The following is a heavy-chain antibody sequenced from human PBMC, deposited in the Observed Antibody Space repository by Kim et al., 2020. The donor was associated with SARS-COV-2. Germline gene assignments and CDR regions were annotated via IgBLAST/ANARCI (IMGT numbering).Heavy chain of an antibody. CDR2: VKQDGSEK. Sequence: GGSLRLSCAASGFTIKTYLMTWVRQAPGRGLEWVANVKQDGSEKYYVDSVKGRFTISRDNANNSLYLQRNSLRAEDTAVYYWARGTTFAYWGQGTLVTVS. V-gene: IGHV3-7*04. J-gene: IGHJ4*02. CDR1: GFTIKTYL. CDR3: ARGTTFAY.